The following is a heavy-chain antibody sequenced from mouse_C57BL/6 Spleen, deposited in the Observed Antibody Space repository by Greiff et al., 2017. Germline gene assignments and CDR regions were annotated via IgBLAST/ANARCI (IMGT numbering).Heavy chain of an antibody. J-gene: IGHJ1*03. CDR3: ATLRGYFDV. CDR2: INYDGSST. Sequence: VQRVESEGGLVQPGSSMKLSCTASGFTFSDYYMAWVRQVPEKGLEWVANINYDGSSTYYLDSLKSRFIISRDNEKNILYLQMSGLKSEDTATYYCATLRGYFDVWGTGTTVTVSS. D-gene: IGHD1-1*01. CDR1: GFTFSDYY. V-gene: IGHV5-16*01.